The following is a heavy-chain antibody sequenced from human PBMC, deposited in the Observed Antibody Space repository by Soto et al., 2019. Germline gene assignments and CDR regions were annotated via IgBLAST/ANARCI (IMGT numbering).Heavy chain of an antibody. CDR1: GYTFTDYD. CDR2: MSPDSGNA. D-gene: IGHD2-21*02. V-gene: IGHV1-8*02. Sequence: QVQVVQSRAEVKKPGASVKVSCKTSGYTFTDYDINWVRQAAGQGHEYMGWMSPDSGNAGYAQQFQGRVTMTSNTSISTAYMELSGLRSEDTAVYFCEVTTGFWGQGTMVTVSS. CDR3: EVTTGF. J-gene: IGHJ4*02.